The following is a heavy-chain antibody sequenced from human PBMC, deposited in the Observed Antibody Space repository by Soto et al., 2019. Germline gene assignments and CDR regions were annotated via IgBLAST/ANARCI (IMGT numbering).Heavy chain of an antibody. CDR1: GFTFTSSA. D-gene: IGHD2-21*02. CDR3: AADLCGGDCYSGWYFDL. Sequence: QMQLVQSGPEVKKPGTSVKVSCKASGFTFTSSAVQWVRQARGQRLEWIGWIVVGSGNTNYAQKFQERVTITRDMSTSTAYMELSSLRSEDTAVYYCAADLCGGDCYSGWYFDLWGRGTLVTVSS. V-gene: IGHV1-58*01. CDR2: IVVGSGNT. J-gene: IGHJ2*01.